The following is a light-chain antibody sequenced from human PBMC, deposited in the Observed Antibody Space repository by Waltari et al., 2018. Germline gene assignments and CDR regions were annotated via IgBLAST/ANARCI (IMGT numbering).Light chain of an antibody. Sequence: EVVLTQSPGTLSLSPGERATLSCRASQSVDSTYLAWYQQKPGQAPTRLIYKTYTRATGIPDRFSGSGSGTDFSLNINILEPGDSAVYYCQQFGGSPMYTFGLGTKLEIK. CDR3: QQFGGSPMYT. V-gene: IGKV3-20*01. J-gene: IGKJ2*01. CDR2: KTY. CDR1: QSVDSTY.